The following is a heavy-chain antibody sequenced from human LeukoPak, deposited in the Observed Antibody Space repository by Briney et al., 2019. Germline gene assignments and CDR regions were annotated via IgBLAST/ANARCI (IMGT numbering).Heavy chain of an antibody. J-gene: IGHJ4*02. V-gene: IGHV4-4*07. CDR1: GVSISSYY. D-gene: IGHD3-10*01. CDR2: IYTSGST. CDR3: ARDVYYYDSGSYYYFDY. Sequence: SETLSLTCTVSGVSISSYYWSWIRQPAGKGLEWIGRIYTSGSTNYNPSLESRVTMSVDTSKNQFSLKLSSVTAADTAVYYCARDVYYYDSGSYYYFDYWGQGTLVTVSS.